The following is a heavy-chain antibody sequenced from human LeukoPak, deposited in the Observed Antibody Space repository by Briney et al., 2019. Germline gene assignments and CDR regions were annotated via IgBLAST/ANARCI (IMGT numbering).Heavy chain of an antibody. CDR3: ARVLYYGSGSYLDY. D-gene: IGHD3-10*01. V-gene: IGHV1-2*02. J-gene: IGHJ4*02. CDR1: GYTFTGYY. Sequence: ASVKVSCTASGYTFTGYYMHWVRQAPGQGLEWMGWINPNSGGTNYAQKFQGRVTMTRDTSISTAYMELSRLRSDDTAVYYCARVLYYGSGSYLDYWGQGTLVTVSS. CDR2: INPNSGGT.